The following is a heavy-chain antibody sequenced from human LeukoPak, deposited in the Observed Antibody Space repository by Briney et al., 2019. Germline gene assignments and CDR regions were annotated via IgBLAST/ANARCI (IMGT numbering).Heavy chain of an antibody. CDR1: GFTFSDYA. J-gene: IGHJ4*02. D-gene: IGHD6-6*01. V-gene: IGHV3-21*01. CDR3: ARVFEYSSSGVGY. Sequence: PGGSLRLSCAASGFTFSDYAMNWVRQAPGKGLEWVSSISSSSSYIYYADSVKGRFTISRDNAKNSLYLQMNSLRAEDTAVYYCARVFEYSSSGVGYWGQGTLVTVSS. CDR2: ISSSSSYI.